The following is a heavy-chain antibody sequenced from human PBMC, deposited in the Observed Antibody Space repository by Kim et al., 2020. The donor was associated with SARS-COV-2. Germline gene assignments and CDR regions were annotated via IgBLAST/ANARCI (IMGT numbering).Heavy chain of an antibody. CDR2: INPPTSET. V-gene: IGHV5-51*01. CDR3: ARLGGINYIIDFDY. Sequence: GESLKISCRVSGYSFASYWIAWVRQVPGKGLEFVGSINPPTSETRNSPSFQGQVTISVDTSSSIAYLQWSSLRASDTAIYYCARLGGINYIIDFDYWGQGTLVTVSS. CDR1: GYSFASYW. D-gene: IGHD1-7*01. J-gene: IGHJ4*02.